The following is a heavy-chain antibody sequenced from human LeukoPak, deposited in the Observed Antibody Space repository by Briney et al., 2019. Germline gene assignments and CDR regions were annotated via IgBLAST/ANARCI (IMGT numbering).Heavy chain of an antibody. Sequence: GASLKISFKGSGSRFTSYWIGWVRPMPGKGLEWMGIIYPGESDTRYSPSFQGQVTISADKSNSTAYLQWSSLKASDTAMYYCARTGAASSSWTIDYGGQGTLVTVS. V-gene: IGHV5-51*01. J-gene: IGHJ4*02. CDR3: ARTGAASSSWTIDY. CDR1: GSRFTSYW. CDR2: IYPGESDT. D-gene: IGHD6-6*01.